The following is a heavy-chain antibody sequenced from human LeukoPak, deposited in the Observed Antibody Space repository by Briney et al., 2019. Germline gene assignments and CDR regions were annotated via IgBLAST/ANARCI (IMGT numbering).Heavy chain of an antibody. CDR1: GFTFSNYA. CDR2: ISSNGGNT. Sequence: GGSLRLSCAASGFTFSNYAMHWVRQAPGKGLEYVSAISSNGGNTYYANSVKGRFTISRDNSKNTLYLQMGSLRAEDMGVYYCASSSGWYGDFDYWGQGTLVTVSS. CDR3: ASSSGWYGDFDY. V-gene: IGHV3-64*01. J-gene: IGHJ4*02. D-gene: IGHD6-19*01.